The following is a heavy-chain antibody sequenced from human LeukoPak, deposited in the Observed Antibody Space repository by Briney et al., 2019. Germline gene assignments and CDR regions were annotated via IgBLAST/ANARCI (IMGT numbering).Heavy chain of an antibody. J-gene: IGHJ2*01. V-gene: IGHV1-2*04. CDR2: INPNSGGT. D-gene: IGHD2-2*01. CDR1: GYTFTGYY. CDR3: ARESTRDIVVVPAPDWYFDL. Sequence: GASVKVSCKASGYTFTGYYMHWVRQAPGQGLEWMGLINPNSGGTNYAQKFQGWVTMTRDTSISTAYMELSRLRSDDTAVYYCARESTRDIVVVPAPDWYFDLWGRGTLVTVSS.